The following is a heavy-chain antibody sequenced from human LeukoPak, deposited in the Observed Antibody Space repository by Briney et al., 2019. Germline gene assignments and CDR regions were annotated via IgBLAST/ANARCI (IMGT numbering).Heavy chain of an antibody. D-gene: IGHD6-13*01. V-gene: IGHV3-7*01. J-gene: IGHJ4*02. Sequence: GGSLTLSCALSGLTLSKYWMNWLRPPPAKGLEWVACINQDGSDIYYVDSVRGRFTVSRDNAKNSLYLQMNSLRAEDTAMYYCARDKSWLADYWGQGTLVTVSS. CDR2: INQDGSDI. CDR3: ARDKSWLADY. CDR1: GLTLSKYW.